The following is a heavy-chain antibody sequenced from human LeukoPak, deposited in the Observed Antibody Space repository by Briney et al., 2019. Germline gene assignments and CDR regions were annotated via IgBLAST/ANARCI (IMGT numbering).Heavy chain of an antibody. D-gene: IGHD1-26*01. CDR3: ARDIEWELRYFDY. CDR1: GFTFSSYS. J-gene: IGHJ4*02. V-gene: IGHV3-21*01. Sequence: GGSLRLSCAASGFTFSSYSMSWVRQAPGKGLEWVSSISSSSSYIYYADSVKGRFTISRDNAKNSLYLQMNSLRPEDTAVYYCARDIEWELRYFDYWGQGTLVTVSS. CDR2: ISSSSSYI.